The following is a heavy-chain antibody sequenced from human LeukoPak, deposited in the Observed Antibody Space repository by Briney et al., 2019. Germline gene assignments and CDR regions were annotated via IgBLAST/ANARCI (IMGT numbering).Heavy chain of an antibody. V-gene: IGHV1-2*02. J-gene: IGHJ4*02. CDR2: INPNSGGT. Sequence: ASVKVSCKASGYTFTGYYMHWVRQAPGQGLEWMGWINPNSGGTNYAQKFQGRVTMTRDTSISTAYMELSRLRSDDTAVYYCAREPLWGSSSSTPFDYWGQGTLVTVSS. D-gene: IGHD6-6*01. CDR1: GYTFTGYY. CDR3: AREPLWGSSSSTPFDY.